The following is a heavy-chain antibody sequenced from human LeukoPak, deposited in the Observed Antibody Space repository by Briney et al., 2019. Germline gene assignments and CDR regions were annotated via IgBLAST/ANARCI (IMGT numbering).Heavy chain of an antibody. D-gene: IGHD1-7*01. CDR3: ARELELRN. CDR2: ISGRGGST. Sequence: PGGSLRLSCAASGFTFSSYAMSWDRQATGKGLEWVSGISGRGGSTYYADSVKGRFTISRDNAKNSLYLQMNSLRAEDTAVYYCARELELRNWGQGTLVTVSS. CDR1: GFTFSSYA. J-gene: IGHJ4*02. V-gene: IGHV3-23*01.